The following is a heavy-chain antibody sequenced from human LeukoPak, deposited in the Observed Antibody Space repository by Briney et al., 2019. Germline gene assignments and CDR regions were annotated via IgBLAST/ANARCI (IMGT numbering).Heavy chain of an antibody. CDR1: GFIFSSYG. V-gene: IGHV3-30*02. CDR2: IRYDGSNK. D-gene: IGHD3-10*01. J-gene: IGHJ4*02. CDR3: AKGDRALYYGFASFDY. Sequence: GGSLRLSCAASGFIFSSYGMHWVRQTPGKGLEWVAFIRYDGSNKCYADSVKGRFTISRDNSKNTLYLQLNSLRAEDTALYYCAKGDRALYYGFASFDYWGQGTLVTVSS.